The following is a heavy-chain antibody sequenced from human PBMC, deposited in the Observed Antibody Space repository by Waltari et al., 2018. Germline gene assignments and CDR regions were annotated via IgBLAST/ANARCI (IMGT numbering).Heavy chain of an antibody. CDR1: GFTFSSYA. V-gene: IGHV3-23*01. CDR2: ISGSGGST. CDR3: AKIPVTMIVVADIYYFDY. Sequence: EVQLLESGGGLEQPGGSLRLSCAASGFTFSSYAMSWVRQAPGKGLEWVSAISGSGGSTYYADSVKGRFTISRDNSKNTLYLQMNSLRAEDTAVYYCAKIPVTMIVVADIYYFDYWGQGTLVTVSS. J-gene: IGHJ4*02. D-gene: IGHD3-22*01.